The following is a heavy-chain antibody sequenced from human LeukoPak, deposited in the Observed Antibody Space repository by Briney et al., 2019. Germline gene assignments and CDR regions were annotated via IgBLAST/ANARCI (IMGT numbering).Heavy chain of an antibody. V-gene: IGHV3-23*01. Sequence: GGSLRLSCAASGFTFSSYAMSWVRQAPGKGLEWVSAISGSGGSTYYADSVKGRFTISRDNSKNTLYLQMNSLRAEDTAVYYCAKDSYYYGSGGGFDYWGQGTLVTVSS. CDR2: ISGSGGST. CDR3: AKDSYYYGSGGGFDY. CDR1: GFTFSSYA. J-gene: IGHJ4*02. D-gene: IGHD3-10*01.